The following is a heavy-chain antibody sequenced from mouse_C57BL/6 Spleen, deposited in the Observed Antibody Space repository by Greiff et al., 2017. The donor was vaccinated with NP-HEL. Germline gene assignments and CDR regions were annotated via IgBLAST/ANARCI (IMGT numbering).Heavy chain of an antibody. CDR1: GYTFTSYW. V-gene: IGHV1-50*01. J-gene: IGHJ2*01. Sequence: QVQLQQPGAELVKPGASVKLSCKASGYTFTSYWMQWVKQRPGQGLEWIGVIDPSDSYTNYNQKFKGKATLTVDTSSSTAYMQLSSLTSEDSAVYYGTRSTVVGGLDYWGQGTTLTVSS. CDR3: TRSTVVGGLDY. CDR2: IDPSDSYT. D-gene: IGHD1-1*01.